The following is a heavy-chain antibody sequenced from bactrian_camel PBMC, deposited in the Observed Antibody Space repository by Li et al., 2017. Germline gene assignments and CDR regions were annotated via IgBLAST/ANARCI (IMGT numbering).Heavy chain of an antibody. Sequence: QLVESGGGLVQPGGSLTLSCAASGFTFSSYDMNWVRQAPGKGLEWVSSINSFGRMTYYADSVKGRFTISRDNAKNTLYLQMNSLKPEDTAVYYCAADAAGGSWFPGNYWGQGTQVTVS. J-gene: IGHJ4*01. CDR3: AADAAGGSWFPGNY. CDR1: GFTFSSYD. V-gene: IGHV3S40*01. D-gene: IGHD1*01. CDR2: INSFGRMT.